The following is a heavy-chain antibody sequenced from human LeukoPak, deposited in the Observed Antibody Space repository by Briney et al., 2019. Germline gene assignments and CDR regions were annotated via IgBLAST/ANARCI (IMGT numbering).Heavy chain of an antibody. CDR2: ISGSGGST. CDR1: GFTFSRYA. D-gene: IGHD2/OR15-2a*01. Sequence: GGSLRLSCAASGFTFSRYAMSWVRQAPGKGLEWVSAISGSGGSTYYAGSVKGRFTISRDNSKNTLYLQMNSLRAEDTAVYYCAKVSHHPRDYWGQGTLVTVSS. CDR3: AKVSHHPRDY. V-gene: IGHV3-23*01. J-gene: IGHJ4*02.